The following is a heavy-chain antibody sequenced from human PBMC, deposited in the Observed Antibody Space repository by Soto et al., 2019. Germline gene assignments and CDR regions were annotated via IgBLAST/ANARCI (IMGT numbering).Heavy chain of an antibody. Sequence: NPSETLSLTCTVSGGSISNYNWNWIRQTAGKGLEWIGRIYSSGRTNYNPSLKSRVTMSVDTSKNQISLRLSAVTAADTAVYYCARGQGSWYDYYGMDVWGQGTTVTVSS. CDR1: GGSISNYN. CDR2: IYSSGRT. D-gene: IGHD6-13*01. J-gene: IGHJ6*02. CDR3: ARGQGSWYDYYGMDV. V-gene: IGHV4-4*07.